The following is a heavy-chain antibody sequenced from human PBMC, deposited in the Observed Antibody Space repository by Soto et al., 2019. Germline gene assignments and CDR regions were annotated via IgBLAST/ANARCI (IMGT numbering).Heavy chain of an antibody. D-gene: IGHD3-16*01. Sequence: SLTCAVSGYSISSGYYWGWIRQPPGKGLEWIGSIYHSGSTYYNPSLKSRVTISVDTSKNQFSLKLSSVTAADTAVYYCARFVSNYFDYWGQGTLVTVSS. CDR3: ARFVSNYFDY. CDR1: GYSISSGYY. V-gene: IGHV4-38-2*01. J-gene: IGHJ4*02. CDR2: IYHSGST.